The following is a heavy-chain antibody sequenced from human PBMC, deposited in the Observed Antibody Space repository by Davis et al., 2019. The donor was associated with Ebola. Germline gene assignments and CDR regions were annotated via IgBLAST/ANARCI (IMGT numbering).Heavy chain of an antibody. V-gene: IGHV4-39*01. Sequence: AGSLRLSCAASGFTLSTYAMRWVRQPPGKGLEWIGSIYYSGSTYYNPSLKSRVTISVDTSKNQFSRKLSSVTAADTAVYYCASLSPDGMDVWGQGTTVTVSS. CDR3: ASLSPDGMDV. CDR1: GFTLSTYA. CDR2: IYYSGST. J-gene: IGHJ6*02.